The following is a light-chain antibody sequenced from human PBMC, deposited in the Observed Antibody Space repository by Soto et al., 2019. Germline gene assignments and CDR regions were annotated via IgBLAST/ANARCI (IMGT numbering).Light chain of an antibody. J-gene: IGKJ4*01. CDR1: QGVGRF. CDR2: DAS. Sequence: EIVLTQSPATLSLSPGERAALSCRASQGVGRFLAWYQQKPGQAPWLLIYDASNRATGIPARFSGSGSGTDFTLAINNLEPEDFAVYYCQQRSGWPLTFGGGTKVEIK. V-gene: IGKV3-11*01. CDR3: QQRSGWPLT.